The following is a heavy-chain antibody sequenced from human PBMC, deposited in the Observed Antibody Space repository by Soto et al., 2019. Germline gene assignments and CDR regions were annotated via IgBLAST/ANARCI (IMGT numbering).Heavy chain of an antibody. Sequence: VQLVESGGGVVQPGRSLRLSCAASGFTFSSYAMHWVRQAPGKGLEWVAVISYDGSNKYYADSVKGRFTISRDNSKNTLYLQMNSLRAEDTAVYYCARGSGQILRFLEWLYDYWGQGTLVTVSS. V-gene: IGHV3-30-3*01. D-gene: IGHD3-3*01. CDR1: GFTFSSYA. CDR3: ARGSGQILRFLEWLYDY. J-gene: IGHJ4*02. CDR2: ISYDGSNK.